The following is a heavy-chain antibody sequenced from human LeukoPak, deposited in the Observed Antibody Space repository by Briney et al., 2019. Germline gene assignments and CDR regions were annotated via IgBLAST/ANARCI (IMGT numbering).Heavy chain of an antibody. V-gene: IGHV3-66*01. J-gene: IGHJ4*02. CDR1: GFSFSHAW. CDR2: IYSGGST. Sequence: GGSLRLSCTASGFSFSHAWMSWVRQAPGKGLECVSVIYSGGSTYYADSVKGRFTISRDNSKNTLYLQMNSLRAEDTAVYYCARDRYSSGWYPFDYWGQGTLVTVSS. D-gene: IGHD6-19*01. CDR3: ARDRYSSGWYPFDY.